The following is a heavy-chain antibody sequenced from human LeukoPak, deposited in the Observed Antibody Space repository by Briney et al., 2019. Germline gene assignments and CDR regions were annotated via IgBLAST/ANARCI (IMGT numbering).Heavy chain of an antibody. D-gene: IGHD6-13*01. CDR3: ARVTGYMTEDFFDY. Sequence: KPSETLSLTCTVSGYSISSGYYWGWIRQPPGKGLEWIGYIYYSGSTDYNPSLKSRVTISVDTSRNQFSLRLSSVTAADTAVYYCARVTGYMTEDFFDYWGQGTLVTVSS. CDR2: IYYSGST. CDR1: GYSISSGYY. V-gene: IGHV4-38-2*02. J-gene: IGHJ4*02.